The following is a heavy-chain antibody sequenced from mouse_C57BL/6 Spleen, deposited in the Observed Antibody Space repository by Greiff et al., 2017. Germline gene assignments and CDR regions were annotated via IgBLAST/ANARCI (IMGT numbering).Heavy chain of an antibody. CDR2: IYPRDGST. Sequence: QVQLQQSGPELVKPGASVKLSCKASGYTFTSYDINWVKQRPGQGLEWIGWIYPRDGSTKYNEKFKGKATLTVDTSSSTAYMELHSLTSEDSAVYFCARGGDGPWFAYWGQGTLVTVSA. D-gene: IGHD2-3*01. J-gene: IGHJ3*01. CDR1: GYTFTSYD. CDR3: ARGGDGPWFAY. V-gene: IGHV1-85*01.